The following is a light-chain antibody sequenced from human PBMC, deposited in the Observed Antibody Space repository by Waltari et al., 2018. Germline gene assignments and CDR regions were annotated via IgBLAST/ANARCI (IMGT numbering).Light chain of an antibody. Sequence: QSALTQPPSASGSPGQSVTISCTGTSSDVGGYNYVSWFQQRPGKAPKVMIYEVSKRPSGFPERFSGSKAGNTASLIVSGLQAEDEADYYCSSYAGSKFWVFGGGTKLTVL. CDR2: EVS. CDR1: SSDVGGYNY. V-gene: IGLV2-8*01. CDR3: SSYAGSKFWV. J-gene: IGLJ3*02.